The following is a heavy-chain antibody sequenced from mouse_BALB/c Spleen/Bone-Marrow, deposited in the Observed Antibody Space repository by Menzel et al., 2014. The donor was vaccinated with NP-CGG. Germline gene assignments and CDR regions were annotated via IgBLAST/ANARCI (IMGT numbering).Heavy chain of an antibody. CDR3: AIYFYFDY. CDR2: IDPANGNA. J-gene: IGHJ2*01. D-gene: IGHD2-3*01. CDR1: GFNIKDTY. Sequence: VQLQQSGAELVKPGASVRLSCTASGFNIKDTYMHWVKQRPDQALERIGRIDPANGNAKHDPKFQGKADITADTSSNTTYLQLSSLTSEDTAVYYCAIYFYFDYWGQGTTLTVSS. V-gene: IGHV14-3*02.